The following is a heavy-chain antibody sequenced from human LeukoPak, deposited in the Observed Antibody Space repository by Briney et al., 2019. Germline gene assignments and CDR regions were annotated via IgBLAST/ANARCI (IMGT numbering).Heavy chain of an antibody. Sequence: ASVKVSCKASGYTFTSYAMHWVRQAPGQRLEWMGWINAGNGNTKYSQKFQGRVTITRDTSASTAYMELSSLRSEDTAVYYCARVRIGSKHFDYWGQGTLVTVSS. V-gene: IGHV1-3*01. CDR3: ARVRIGSKHFDY. D-gene: IGHD3-10*01. CDR2: INAGNGNT. J-gene: IGHJ4*02. CDR1: GYTFTSYA.